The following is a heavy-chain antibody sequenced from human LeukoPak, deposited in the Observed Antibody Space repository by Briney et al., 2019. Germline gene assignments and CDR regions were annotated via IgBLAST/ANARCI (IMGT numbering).Heavy chain of an antibody. CDR1: GGSISSYY. J-gene: IGHJ4*02. CDR3: ARGIMVRGVMAFDY. CDR2: IYYSGST. D-gene: IGHD3-10*01. V-gene: IGHV4-59*01. Sequence: PSETLSLTCTVSGGSISSYYWSWIRQPPGKGLEWIGYIYYSGSTNYNPPLKRRVTIPVDTSKNKFSLKLSSVTAADTAVYYCARGIMVRGVMAFDYWGQGTLVTVSS.